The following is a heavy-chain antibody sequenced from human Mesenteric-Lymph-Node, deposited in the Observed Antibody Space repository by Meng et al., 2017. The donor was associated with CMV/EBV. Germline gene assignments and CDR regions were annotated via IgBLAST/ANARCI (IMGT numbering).Heavy chain of an antibody. Sequence: EASGFDFSSYDMSWVRQAPGKGLEWVSAISGSGGSTYYADSVKGRFTISRDNSKNTLYLQMNSLRAEDTAVYYCAKGGGAVAGFDYWGQGTLVTVSS. CDR1: GFDFSSYD. CDR3: AKGGGAVAGFDY. J-gene: IGHJ4*02. CDR2: ISGSGGST. V-gene: IGHV3-23*01. D-gene: IGHD6-19*01.